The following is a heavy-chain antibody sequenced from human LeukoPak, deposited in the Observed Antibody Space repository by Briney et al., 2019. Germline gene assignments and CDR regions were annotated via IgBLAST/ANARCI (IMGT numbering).Heavy chain of an antibody. CDR1: GFTFSSYW. CDR2: IASDGSST. J-gene: IGHJ4*02. D-gene: IGHD3-10*02. Sequence: GGSLRLSCAASGFTFSSYWMNWVRQAPGKGLVWVSRIASDGSSTTYADSVKGRFSISRDNAKNTLYLQMNSLRVEDTAVYYCARAETILGEDYFDYWGQGTLVTVSS. V-gene: IGHV3-74*01. CDR3: ARAETILGEDYFDY.